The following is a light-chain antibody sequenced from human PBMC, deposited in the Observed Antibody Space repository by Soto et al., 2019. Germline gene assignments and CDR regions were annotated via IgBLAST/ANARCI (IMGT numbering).Light chain of an antibody. CDR3: QQSSTSPWT. CDR2: AAS. V-gene: IGKV1-39*01. CDR1: QTISSY. J-gene: IGKJ1*01. Sequence: DIQMTQSPSSLSASVGDRVTLTCRASQTISSYLNWYQQKPGQAPKLLIYAASTLESGVPSRFSGNRSGTDFTLTISSLQSEDFAAYYCQQSSTSPWTFGQGTKVEIK.